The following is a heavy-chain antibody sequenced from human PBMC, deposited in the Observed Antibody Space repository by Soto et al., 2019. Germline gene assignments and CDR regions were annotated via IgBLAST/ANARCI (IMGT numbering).Heavy chain of an antibody. V-gene: IGHV3-21*01. CDR1: GFTFSSYT. J-gene: IGHJ4*02. CDR2: ISPSSDYI. D-gene: IGHD6-13*01. Sequence: EVQLVESGGGLVKPGGSLRLSCAPSGFTFSSYTMNWVRQAPGKGLEWVSSISPSSDYIYYAESLKGRFTISSDNAKNSLYLHMNSLRAEDTAVYYCARGRKQPDYWGQGTLVTVSS. CDR3: ARGRKQPDY.